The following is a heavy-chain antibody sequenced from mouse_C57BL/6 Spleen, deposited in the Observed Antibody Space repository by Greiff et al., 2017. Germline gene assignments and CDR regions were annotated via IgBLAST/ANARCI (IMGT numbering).Heavy chain of an antibody. D-gene: IGHD2-4*01. CDR1: GYTFTSYW. V-gene: IGHV1-64*01. CDR3: ARRDYYDYDGYYFDY. Sequence: QVQLQQPGAELVKPGASVKLSCKASGYTFTSYWMHWVKQRPGQGLEWIGMIHPNRGSTNYNKKFKSKATLTVDKSSSTAYMQLSSLTSEDSAVYYCARRDYYDYDGYYFDYWGQGTTLTVSS. CDR2: IHPNRGST. J-gene: IGHJ2*01.